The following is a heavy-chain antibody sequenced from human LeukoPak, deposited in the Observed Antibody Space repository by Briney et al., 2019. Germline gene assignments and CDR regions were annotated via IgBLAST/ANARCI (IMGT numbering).Heavy chain of an antibody. D-gene: IGHD6-6*01. CDR1: TFTFSRYW. Sequence: GGSLRLSCAASTFTFSRYWTHWVRQAPGKGLVWVSRINSDGTNTYYADSVKGRFTISRDNTKNTLYLQMNSLRTEDTAVYYCAREDSSFIPFDYWGQGTLVTVSS. CDR2: INSDGTNT. J-gene: IGHJ4*02. V-gene: IGHV3-74*01. CDR3: AREDSSFIPFDY.